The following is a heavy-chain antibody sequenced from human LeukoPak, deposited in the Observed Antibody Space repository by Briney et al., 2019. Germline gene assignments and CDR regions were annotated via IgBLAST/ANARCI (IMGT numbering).Heavy chain of an antibody. CDR1: GFTSSSYW. CDR2: IKQDGSEK. CDR3: ARGGSSWYWYFDY. V-gene: IGHV3-7*01. Sequence: PGGSLRLSCAASGFTSSSYWMSWVRQAPGKGLEWVASIKQDGSEKYYVDSVRGRFTISRDNAENSLYLQMNSLRAEDTAVYYCARGGSSWYWYFDYWGQGTLVTVSS. D-gene: IGHD6-13*01. J-gene: IGHJ4*02.